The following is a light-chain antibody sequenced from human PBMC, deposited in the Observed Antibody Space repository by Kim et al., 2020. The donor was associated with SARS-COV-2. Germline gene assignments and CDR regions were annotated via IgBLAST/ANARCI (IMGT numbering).Light chain of an antibody. CDR1: KLGDRY. CDR3: QAWDSSTVV. CDR2: QDS. J-gene: IGLJ2*01. V-gene: IGLV3-1*01. Sequence: SSYLTQPPSVSVSPGQTASITCSGDKLGDRYACWYQQKPGQSPVLVIYQDSKRPSGIPERFSGSNSGNTATLTISGTQAMDEADYYCQAWDSSTVVFGGG.